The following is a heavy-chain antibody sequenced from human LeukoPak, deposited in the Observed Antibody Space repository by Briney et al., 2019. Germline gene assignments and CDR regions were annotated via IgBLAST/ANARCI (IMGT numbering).Heavy chain of an antibody. D-gene: IGHD1-26*01. V-gene: IGHV3-64*02. Sequence: GGSLRLSCAASGFTSSSYAMHWVRQAPGKGLEYVSAISSNGGSTYYADSVKGRFTISRDNSKNTLYLQMGSLRAEDMAVYYCARGSGSYSFDYWGQGTLVTVSS. CDR1: GFTSSSYA. CDR3: ARGSGSYSFDY. CDR2: ISSNGGST. J-gene: IGHJ4*02.